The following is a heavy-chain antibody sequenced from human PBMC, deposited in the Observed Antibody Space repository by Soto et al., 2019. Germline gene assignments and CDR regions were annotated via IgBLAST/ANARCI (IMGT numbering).Heavy chain of an antibody. D-gene: IGHD4-17*01. CDR3: ARVLIGHGDYVDAFDI. V-gene: IGHV1-18*01. CDR1: GYTFTSYG. CDR2: ISAYNGNT. J-gene: IGHJ3*02. Sequence: QVQLVQSGAEVKKPGASVKVSCKASGYTFTSYGLSWVRQAPGQGLEWMGWISAYNGNTNYAQKLQGRVTMTTDTSTSTAYMELSSLRSDDTAVYYCARVLIGHGDYVDAFDIWGQGTMVTVSS.